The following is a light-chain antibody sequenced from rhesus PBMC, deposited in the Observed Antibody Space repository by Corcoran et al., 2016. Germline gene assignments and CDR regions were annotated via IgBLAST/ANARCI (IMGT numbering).Light chain of an antibody. Sequence: DIQMTQSPSSLSASVGDRVTITCRASQGIYTHLNWYQQKPGKAPKRLIYAASSLESGVPSRFSGSGSETDFTLTISRLQPEYVATYYCLQYNSDPRTFCGGTKVESK. CDR1: QGIYTH. J-gene: IGKJ4*01. CDR2: AAS. CDR3: LQYNSDPRT. V-gene: IGKV1-43*02.